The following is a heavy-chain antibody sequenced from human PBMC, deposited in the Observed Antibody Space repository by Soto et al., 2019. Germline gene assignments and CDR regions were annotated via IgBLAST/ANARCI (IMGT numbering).Heavy chain of an antibody. Sequence: GPEVKKPGASVKVSCKASGYTFTSFGITWVRQAPGQGLEWMGWISAYNGNTNYPQKVQGRVTMTTDTSTSTAYMELRSLRSDDTAVYYCARDKTVAGPRGPSRSYYDYYGMDVWGQGTTVTVSS. D-gene: IGHD6-19*01. J-gene: IGHJ6*01. CDR3: ARDKTVAGPRGPSRSYYDYYGMDV. CDR2: ISAYNGNT. V-gene: IGHV1-18*01. CDR1: GYTFTSFG.